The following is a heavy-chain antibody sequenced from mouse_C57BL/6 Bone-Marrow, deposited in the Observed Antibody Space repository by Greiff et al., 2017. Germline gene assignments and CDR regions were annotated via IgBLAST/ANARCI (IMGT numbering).Heavy chain of an antibody. J-gene: IGHJ2*01. D-gene: IGHD1-1*01. V-gene: IGHV1-26*01. CDR3: ARKTVVAPDY. CDR1: GYTFTDYY. Sequence: VQLQQSGPELVKPGASVKISCKASGYTFTDYYMNWVKQSHGKSLEWIGDINPNNGGTSYNQKFKGKATLTVDKSSSTAYMELRSLTSEDSAVYYCARKTVVAPDYWGQGTTLTVSS. CDR2: INPNNGGT.